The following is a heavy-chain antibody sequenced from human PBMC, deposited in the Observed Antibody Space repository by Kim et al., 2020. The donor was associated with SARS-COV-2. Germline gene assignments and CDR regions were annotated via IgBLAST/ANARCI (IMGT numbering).Heavy chain of an antibody. D-gene: IGHD3-3*01. CDR1: GGSFSGYY. V-gene: IGHV4-34*01. CDR3: ASGLDFWSGYYSY. J-gene: IGHJ4*02. CDR2: INHSGST. Sequence: SETLSLTCAVYGGSFSGYYWSWIRQPPGKGLEWIGEINHSGSTNYNPSLKSRVTISVDTSKNQFSLKLSSVTAADTAVYYCASGLDFWSGYYSYWGQGTLVTVSS.